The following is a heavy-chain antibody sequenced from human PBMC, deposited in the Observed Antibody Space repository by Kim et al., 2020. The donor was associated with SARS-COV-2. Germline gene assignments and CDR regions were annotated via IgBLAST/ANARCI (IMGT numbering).Heavy chain of an antibody. CDR1: GGSISSGGYY. CDR2: IYYSGST. Sequence: SETLSLTCTVSGGSISSGGYYWSWIRQHPGKGLEWIGYIYYSGSTYYNPSLKSRVTISVDTSKNQFSLKLSSVTAADTAVYYCARSPKYYYGSGSYYKVMGFDPWGQGTLVTVSS. V-gene: IGHV4-31*03. D-gene: IGHD3-10*01. J-gene: IGHJ5*02. CDR3: ARSPKYYYGSGSYYKVMGFDP.